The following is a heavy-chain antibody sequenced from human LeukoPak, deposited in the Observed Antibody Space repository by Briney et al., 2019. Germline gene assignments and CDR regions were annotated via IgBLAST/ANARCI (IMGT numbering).Heavy chain of an antibody. CDR3: ARDNVWGSYRPKSGAFDI. CDR2: IYYSGST. J-gene: IGHJ3*02. CDR1: GGSISSYY. Sequence: SETLSLTCTVSGGSISSYYWSWGRQPPGKGLKWIGYIYYSGSTNYNPSLKSRVTISVDTSKNQFSLKLSSLTAADTPVYYCARDNVWGSYRPKSGAFDIWGQGTMVTVSS. V-gene: IGHV4-59*01. D-gene: IGHD3-16*02.